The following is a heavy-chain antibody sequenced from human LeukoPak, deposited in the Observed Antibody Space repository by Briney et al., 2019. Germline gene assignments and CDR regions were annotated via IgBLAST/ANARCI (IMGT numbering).Heavy chain of an antibody. CDR2: IWYDGSNK. Sequence: GGSLRLSCAASGFTFSSYGMHWVRQAPGKGLEWVAVIWYDGSNKYYADSVKGRFTISRDNSKNTLYLQMNSLRAEDTAVYYYARDSSRYAAAGIYLDYWGQGTLVTVSS. CDR3: ARDSSRYAAAGIYLDY. V-gene: IGHV3-33*01. D-gene: IGHD6-13*01. J-gene: IGHJ4*02. CDR1: GFTFSSYG.